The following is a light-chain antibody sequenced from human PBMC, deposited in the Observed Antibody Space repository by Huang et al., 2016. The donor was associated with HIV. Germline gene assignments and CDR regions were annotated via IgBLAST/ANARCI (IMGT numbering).Light chain of an antibody. J-gene: IGKJ4*01. CDR3: QQDNDWPPLT. CDR1: QSVNSD. V-gene: IGKV3-15*01. CDR2: GAS. Sequence: EIEMTQSPAILSVSPGERATLSCRASQSVNSDLAWYLQKPGQAPRLLIYGASTRAIGIPAKFNGTGSGTEFSLSISNLQSDDFGVYYCQQDNDWPPLTFGGGTKVEI.